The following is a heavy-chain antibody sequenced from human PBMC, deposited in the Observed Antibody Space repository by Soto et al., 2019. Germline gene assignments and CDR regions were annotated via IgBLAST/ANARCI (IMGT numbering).Heavy chain of an antibody. D-gene: IGHD3-16*01. CDR2: IKSKIDGGTT. CDR1: GFTFSNAW. Sequence: GGSLRLSCAASGFTFSNAWINWVRQAPGKGLEWVGRIKSKIDGGTTDYAAPVKGRFAISRDDSKNIAYMQMNSLKIEDTAVYYCCRDTYYDIPIVCFDYWGQGSLVTVSS. J-gene: IGHJ4*02. CDR3: CRDTYYDIPIVCFDY. V-gene: IGHV3-15*07.